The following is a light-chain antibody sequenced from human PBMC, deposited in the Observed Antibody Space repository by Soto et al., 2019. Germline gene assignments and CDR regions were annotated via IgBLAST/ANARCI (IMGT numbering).Light chain of an antibody. Sequence: QSVLTQPASVSGSPGQSITISCTGTSSDVGGYNYVSWYQQHPGKAPKLMIYDVSNLPSGVSNRFSGSKSGNTASLTISGLQAEDEADYYCSSYTSSSTLEVVFGGGTQLTVL. V-gene: IGLV2-14*01. CDR1: SSDVGGYNY. CDR3: SSYTSSSTLEVV. CDR2: DVS. J-gene: IGLJ2*01.